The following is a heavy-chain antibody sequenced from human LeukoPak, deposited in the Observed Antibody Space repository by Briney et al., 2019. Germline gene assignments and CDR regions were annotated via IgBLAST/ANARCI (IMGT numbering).Heavy chain of an antibody. V-gene: IGHV1-69*05. CDR1: GGTFSSYA. Sequence: SVKVTCKASGGTFSSYAFSWVRQAPGQGLEWMGGIIPIFGTANYAQKFQGRVTITTDESTSTAYMELSSLRSEDTAVYYCARDYGDYGFDYWGQGTLVTVSS. CDR2: IIPIFGTA. CDR3: ARDYGDYGFDY. D-gene: IGHD4-17*01. J-gene: IGHJ4*02.